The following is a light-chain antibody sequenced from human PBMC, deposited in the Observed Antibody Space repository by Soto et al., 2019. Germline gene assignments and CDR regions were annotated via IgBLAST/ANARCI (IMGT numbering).Light chain of an antibody. CDR2: GAS. Sequence: EISMTQGPASPAACRGGGASRSCRAAQDVTTNFAWYQLRRGQPPRLLIYGASTRATGIPARFSGSGSGTEFTLTISSLQSEDFAVYYCQQYNSRPPRTFRHGTKV. CDR3: QQYNSRPPRT. V-gene: IGKV3-15*01. CDR1: QDVTTN. J-gene: IGKJ1*01.